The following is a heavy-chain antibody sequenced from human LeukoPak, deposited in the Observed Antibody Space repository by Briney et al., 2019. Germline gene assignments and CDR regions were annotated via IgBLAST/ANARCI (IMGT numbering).Heavy chain of an antibody. J-gene: IGHJ6*03. CDR3: ARNGYSYGYYMDV. CDR2: IYPGDSDT. Sequence: GESLKISCQGSGYSFTSYWIGWVRQMPGKGLEWMGIIYPGDSDTRYSPSFQGQVTISADKSISTAYLQWSSLKASDTAMYYCARNGYSYGYYMDVWGKGTTVTVSS. V-gene: IGHV5-51*01. CDR1: GYSFTSYW. D-gene: IGHD5-18*01.